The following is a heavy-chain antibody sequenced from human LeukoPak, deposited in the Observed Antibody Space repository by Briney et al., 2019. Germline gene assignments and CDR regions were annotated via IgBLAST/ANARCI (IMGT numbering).Heavy chain of an antibody. Sequence: SAVKVSCKASGYSFTGYYMHWVRQAPGQGRKWMGWINPNSGGTNYAQKFQGRVTMTRDTSISTAYMELSRLRSDDTAVYYCARGSRPYYYDSSPDYWGQGTLVTVSS. D-gene: IGHD3-22*01. CDR2: INPNSGGT. CDR1: GYSFTGYY. CDR3: ARGSRPYYYDSSPDY. V-gene: IGHV1-2*02. J-gene: IGHJ4*02.